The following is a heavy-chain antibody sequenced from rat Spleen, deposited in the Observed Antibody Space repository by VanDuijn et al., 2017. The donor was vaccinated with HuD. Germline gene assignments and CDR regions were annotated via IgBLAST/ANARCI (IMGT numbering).Heavy chain of an antibody. D-gene: IGHD1-7*01. CDR3: ARGTSMRGYVLDA. V-gene: IGHV5-17*01. J-gene: IGHJ4*01. Sequence: EVQLVESGGGLVQPGRSLKLSCAASGFTFSDYAMAWVRQAPKKGLEWVATIIYDGSSTYYLDSVKGRFTVSRDDAENTLYLQMDSLRSEDTATYFCARGTSMRGYVLDAWGQGTSVTVSS. CDR2: IIYDGSST. CDR1: GFTFSDYA.